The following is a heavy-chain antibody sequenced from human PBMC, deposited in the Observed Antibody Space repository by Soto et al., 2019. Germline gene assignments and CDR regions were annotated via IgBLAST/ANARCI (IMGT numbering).Heavy chain of an antibody. Sequence: QVQLVQSGAEVKKPGSSVKVSCKASGGTFSSYAISWVRQAPGQGLEWMGGIIPIFGTAKYAQKFQGRLTITADESTSTAYMELSSLRSEDTAVYYCARPTYYYDSSGYQNFDYWGQGTLVTVSS. CDR2: IIPIFGTA. J-gene: IGHJ4*02. V-gene: IGHV1-69*01. CDR3: ARPTYYYDSSGYQNFDY. D-gene: IGHD3-22*01. CDR1: GGTFSSYA.